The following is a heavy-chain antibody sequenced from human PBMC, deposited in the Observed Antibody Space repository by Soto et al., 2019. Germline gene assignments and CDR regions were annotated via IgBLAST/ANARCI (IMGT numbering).Heavy chain of an antibody. CDR1: RGTLRSYA. CDR3: ARTVLPAAAGPGDWFDP. D-gene: IGHD6-13*01. CDR2: IISIFGTA. Sequence: VQVSCKASRGTLRSYALSWVRQAPGQGVEWMGGIISIFGTANYAQKFQGRVTLTADKYTSRAYMELSSLRSEDTAVFYCARTVLPAAAGPGDWFDPWGQGTLVTVSS. V-gene: IGHV1-69*06. J-gene: IGHJ5*02.